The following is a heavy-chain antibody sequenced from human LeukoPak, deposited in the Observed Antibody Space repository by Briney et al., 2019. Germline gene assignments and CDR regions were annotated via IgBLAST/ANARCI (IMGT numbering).Heavy chain of an antibody. CDR3: ARAPYYYDSSGYYDY. CDR1: GGTFSSYA. Sequence: GASVKVSCKASGGTFSSYAISWVRQAPGQGLELMGRIIPILGIANYAQKFQGRVTITADKSTSTAYMELSSLRFEDTAVYYCARAPYYYDSSGYYDYWGQGTLVTVSS. D-gene: IGHD3-22*01. V-gene: IGHV1-69*04. CDR2: IIPILGIA. J-gene: IGHJ4*02.